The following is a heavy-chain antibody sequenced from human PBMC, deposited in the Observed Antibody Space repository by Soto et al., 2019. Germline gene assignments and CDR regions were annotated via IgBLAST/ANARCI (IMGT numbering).Heavy chain of an antibody. J-gene: IGHJ6*02. D-gene: IGHD3-22*01. CDR2: INPNSGGT. V-gene: IGHV1-2*02. CDR1: GYTFTGYY. Sequence: ASVKVSCKASGYTFTGYYMHWVRQASGQGLEWMGWINPNSGGTHYAQKVQGRVTMTRDTSISTAYMELSRLRSDDMAVYYCARPLSPYYYDSSGYYYSDYYYGMDVWGQGTTVTVSS. CDR3: ARPLSPYYYDSSGYYYSDYYYGMDV.